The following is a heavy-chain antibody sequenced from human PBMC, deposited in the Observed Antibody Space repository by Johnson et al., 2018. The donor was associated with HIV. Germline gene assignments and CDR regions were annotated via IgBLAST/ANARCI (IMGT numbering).Heavy chain of an antibody. Sequence: VQLVESGGGVVQPGRSLRLSCAASAFTFSRSGMHWVRQATGKGLEWVSAIGTAGDTYYPGSVTGRFTIPRDNSKNTLYLQMNSLRAEDTAVYYCALHPYGDYGDAFDIWGQGTMVTVSS. J-gene: IGHJ3*02. D-gene: IGHD4-17*01. V-gene: IGHV3-13*01. CDR2: IGTAGDT. CDR1: AFTFSRSG. CDR3: ALHPYGDYGDAFDI.